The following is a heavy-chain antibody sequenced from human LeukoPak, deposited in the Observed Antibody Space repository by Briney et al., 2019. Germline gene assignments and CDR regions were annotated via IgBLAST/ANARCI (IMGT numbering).Heavy chain of an antibody. J-gene: IGHJ3*02. D-gene: IGHD6-19*01. CDR1: GYTFTSYA. CDR2: INAGNGNT. V-gene: IGHV1-3*01. CDR3: ARDKIAVAEVGAFDI. Sequence: ASVKVSCKASGYTFTSYAMHWVRQAPGQRLEWMGWINAGNGNTKYSQKFQGRVTITRDTSASTAYMELSSLRPEDTAVYYCARDKIAVAEVGAFDIWGQGTMVTVSS.